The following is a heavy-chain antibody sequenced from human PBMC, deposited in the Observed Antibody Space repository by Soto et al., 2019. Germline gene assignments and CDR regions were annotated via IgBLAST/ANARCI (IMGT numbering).Heavy chain of an antibody. J-gene: IGHJ4*02. Sequence: SETLSLTCTVPGGSISSGGYYWSWIRQHPGKGLEWIGYIYYSGSTYYNPSLKSRVTISVDTSKNQFSLKLSSVTAADTAVYYCARETPKEGYYFDYWGQGTLVTVSS. CDR1: GGSISSGGYY. V-gene: IGHV4-31*03. CDR3: ARETPKEGYYFDY. CDR2: IYYSGST.